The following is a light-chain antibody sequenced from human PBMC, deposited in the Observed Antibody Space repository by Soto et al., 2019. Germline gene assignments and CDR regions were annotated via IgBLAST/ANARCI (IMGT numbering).Light chain of an antibody. Sequence: QSVLTQPHSASGAPGQRVIISCSGGSSNIGRNPVNWYQKFPGTAPTLLISLNTLRPSGVPDGFSGFKSGNYVSLAISGLRSEDEADYYCAAWDDNVYVFGTGTKGTGL. CDR1: SSNIGRNP. V-gene: IGLV1-44*01. CDR2: LNT. CDR3: AAWDDNVYV. J-gene: IGLJ1*01.